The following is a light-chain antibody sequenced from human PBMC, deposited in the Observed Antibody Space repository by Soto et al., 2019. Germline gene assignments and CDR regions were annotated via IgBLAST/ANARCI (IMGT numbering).Light chain of an antibody. CDR3: GTWDSSLSAVV. J-gene: IGLJ2*01. CDR1: SSNIGDNY. CDR2: DNN. V-gene: IGLV1-51*01. Sequence: QSVLTQPPSVSAAPGQTVTISCSGGSSNIGDNYVSWYQQLPGTAPKLLIYDNNKRPSGIPDRFSGSKSGTSATLGITGLQTGDEADYYCGTWDSSLSAVVFGGGTQLPS.